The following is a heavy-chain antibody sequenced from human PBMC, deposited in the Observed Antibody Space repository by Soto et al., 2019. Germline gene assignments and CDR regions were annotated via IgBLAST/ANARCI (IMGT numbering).Heavy chain of an antibody. CDR2: ISYDGSNK. CDR1: GFTFSTYP. D-gene: IGHD3-9*01. Sequence: QVQLVESGGGVVQPERSLRLSCAASGFTFSTYPMHWVRQAPGKGLEWVAVISYDGSNKYSADSVKGRFTVSRDNSKNTLYLQMNSLRTEDTAVYYCARGATYDILTGLEAPSFDFWGQGTLVTVSS. J-gene: IGHJ4*02. V-gene: IGHV3-30-3*01. CDR3: ARGATYDILTGLEAPSFDF.